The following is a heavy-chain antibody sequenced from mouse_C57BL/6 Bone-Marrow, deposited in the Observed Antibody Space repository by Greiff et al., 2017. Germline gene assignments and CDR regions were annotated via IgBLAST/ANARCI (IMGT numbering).Heavy chain of an antibody. CDR2: INPYNGGT. Sequence: EVMLVESGPVLVKPGASVKMSCKASGYTFTDYYMNWVKQSHGKSLEWIGVINPYNGGTSYNQKFKGKATLTVDKSSSTAYMELNSLTSEDSAVYYCARPPYYYGSTYYFDYWGQGTTLTVSS. CDR3: ARPPYYYGSTYYFDY. J-gene: IGHJ2*01. CDR1: GYTFTDYY. D-gene: IGHD1-1*01. V-gene: IGHV1-19*01.